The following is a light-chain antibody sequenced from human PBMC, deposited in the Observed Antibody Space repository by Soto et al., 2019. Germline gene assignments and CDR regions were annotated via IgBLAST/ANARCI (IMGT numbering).Light chain of an antibody. CDR3: QQRSNR. CDR2: DAS. V-gene: IGKV3-11*01. J-gene: IGKJ4*01. CDR1: QSVSRS. Sequence: EIVLTHSPATLSLSPGDRAFLSCRASQSVSRSLTWYQHKPGQAPRLLIYDASTRATGIPRRFSGSGSGTDFTLTISSLEPEDFAVYYCQQRSNRFGGGTKVDIK.